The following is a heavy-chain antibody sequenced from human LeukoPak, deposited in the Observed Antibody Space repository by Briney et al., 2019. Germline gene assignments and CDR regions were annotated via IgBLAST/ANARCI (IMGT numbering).Heavy chain of an antibody. V-gene: IGHV3-13*01. D-gene: IGHD3-22*01. CDR2: IGTAGDT. J-gene: IGHJ6*02. CDR3: ARGPYYYDSSGSYYYYGMDV. CDR1: GFTFSSYD. Sequence: PGGSLRLSCAASGFTFSSYDMHWVRQATGKGLEWVSAIGTAGDTYYPGSVKGRFTISRENAKNSLYLQMNSLRAGDTAVYYCARGPYYYDSSGSYYYYGMDVWGQGTTVTVS.